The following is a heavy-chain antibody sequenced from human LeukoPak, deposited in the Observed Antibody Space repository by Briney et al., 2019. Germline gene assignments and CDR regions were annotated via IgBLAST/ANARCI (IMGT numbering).Heavy chain of an antibody. CDR2: IYYTGST. CDR1: GASSGNPY. D-gene: IGHD5-24*01. J-gene: IGHJ4*02. V-gene: IGHV4-59*08. CDR3: ARQMAPWYFDY. Sequence: SETLSLTCAVSGASSGNPYWSWIRQPPGKGLEWIGYIYYTGSTNYNPSLKSRDTMSVDTSKNQFSLKLSSVTAADTAVYYCARQMAPWYFDYWGQGTLVTVSS.